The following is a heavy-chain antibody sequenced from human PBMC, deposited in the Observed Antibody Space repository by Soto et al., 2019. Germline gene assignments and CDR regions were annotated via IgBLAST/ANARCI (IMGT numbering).Heavy chain of an antibody. Sequence: QVQLQQWGAGLLKPSETLSLTCAVYGGSFSGYYWTWIRQPPGTGLEWIGEINQSASTNYNPSLKSRVTISVDTSKNQFSLKLTSVTAADTAVYYCARDKITGLFDYWGQGTLVTVSS. J-gene: IGHJ4*02. D-gene: IGHD2-8*02. CDR1: GGSFSGYY. CDR2: INQSAST. CDR3: ARDKITGLFDY. V-gene: IGHV4-34*01.